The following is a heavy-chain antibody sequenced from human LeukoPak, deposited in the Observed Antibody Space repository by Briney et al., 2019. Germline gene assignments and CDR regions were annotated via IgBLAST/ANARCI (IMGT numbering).Heavy chain of an antibody. D-gene: IGHD3-10*01. CDR1: GGSISSGDYY. V-gene: IGHV4-30-4*01. J-gene: IGHJ6*02. CDR2: IYYSGST. Sequence: SETLSLTCSVSGGSISSGDYYWRWIRQPPGKGLEWIGYIYYSGSTYYNPSLKSRVTISVDTSKNQFSLKLGSVTAADTAVYYCARPYYGSGRSPLVWGQGTTVTVSS. CDR3: ARPYYGSGRSPLV.